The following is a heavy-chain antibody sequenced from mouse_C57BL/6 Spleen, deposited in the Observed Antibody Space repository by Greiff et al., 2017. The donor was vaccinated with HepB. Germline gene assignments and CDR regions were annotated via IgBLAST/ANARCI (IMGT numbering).Heavy chain of an antibody. CDR2: INPSTGGT. CDR1: GYSFTGYY. Sequence: VQLQQSGPELVKPGASVKISCKASGYSFTGYYMNWVKQSPEKSLEWIGEINPSTGGTTYNQKFKAKATLTVDKSSSTAYMQLKSLTSEDSAVYYCARSIYGPYYYAMDYWGQGTSVTVSS. CDR3: ARSIYGPYYYAMDY. D-gene: IGHD1-1*01. V-gene: IGHV1-42*01. J-gene: IGHJ4*01.